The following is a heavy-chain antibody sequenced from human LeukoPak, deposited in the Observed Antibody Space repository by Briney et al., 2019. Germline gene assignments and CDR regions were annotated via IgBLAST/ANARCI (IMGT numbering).Heavy chain of an antibody. CDR2: INWNGGST. V-gene: IGHV3-20*04. J-gene: IGHJ5*02. CDR1: GFPFDDYG. D-gene: IGHD2-2*01. Sequence: PGGSLRLSCAASGFPFDDYGVSWVRQAPGKGLEWVSGINWNGGSTGYADSVKGRFTISRDNAKNSLYLQMNSLRAEDTALYYCARDLTVVVPATNWFDPWGQGTLVTVSS. CDR3: ARDLTVVVPATNWFDP.